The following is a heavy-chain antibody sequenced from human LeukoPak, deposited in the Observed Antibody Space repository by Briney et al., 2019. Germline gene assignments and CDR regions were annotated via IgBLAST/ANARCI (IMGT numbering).Heavy chain of an antibody. V-gene: IGHV5-51*01. CDR1: GYSFTSYW. CDR3: ARFESATYYYYYMDV. Sequence: GESLKISCKGSGYSFTSYWIGWVRQMPGKGPEWVGIIYPGDSDTRYSPSFQGQVTISADKSISTAYLQWSSLKASDTAMYYCARFESATYYYYYMDVWGKGTTVTVSS. D-gene: IGHD3-16*01. J-gene: IGHJ6*03. CDR2: IYPGDSDT.